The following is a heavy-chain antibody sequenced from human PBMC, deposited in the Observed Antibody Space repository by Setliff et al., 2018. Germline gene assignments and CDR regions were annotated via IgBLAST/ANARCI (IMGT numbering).Heavy chain of an antibody. D-gene: IGHD1-26*01. V-gene: IGHV4-59*10. Sequence: SETLSLTCAVYGGSFSGYYWSWIRQPAGKGLEWIGRIYTSGSTNYNPSLKSRVTMSVDTSKNQFSPKLSSVTAADTAVYYCARKGISALSGAFDMWGQGTMVTVSS. CDR3: ARKGISALSGAFDM. CDR2: IYTSGST. J-gene: IGHJ3*02. CDR1: GGSFSGYY.